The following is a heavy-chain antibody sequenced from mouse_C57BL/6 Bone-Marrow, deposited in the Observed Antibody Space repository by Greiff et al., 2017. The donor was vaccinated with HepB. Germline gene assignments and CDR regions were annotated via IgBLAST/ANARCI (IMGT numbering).Heavy chain of an antibody. D-gene: IGHD1-1*01. J-gene: IGHJ1*03. CDR1: GFTFSSYG. CDR3: ARRGLLRYGWYFDV. V-gene: IGHV5-6*01. CDR2: ISSGGSYT. Sequence: EVHLVESGGDLVKPGGSLKLSCAASGFTFSSYGMSWVRQTPDKRLEWVATISSGGSYTYYPDSVKGRFTIPRDNAKNTLYLQMSSLKSEDTAMYYCARRGLLRYGWYFDVWGTGTTVTVSS.